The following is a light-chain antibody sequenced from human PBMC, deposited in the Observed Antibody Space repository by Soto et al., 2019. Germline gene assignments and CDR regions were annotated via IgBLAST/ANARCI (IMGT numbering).Light chain of an antibody. CDR2: AAS. J-gene: IGKJ4*01. CDR3: QQTKNFPRT. CDR1: QDINSW. Sequence: DIQMTQSPSSVSASVGDRVPITCRASQDINSWLAWFQQKPGKAPNLLIYAASSLHSGVPSRFSGSGSGTDFTLTITNLQPEDFATYYCQQTKNFPRTFGGGTKLDIK. V-gene: IGKV1-12*01.